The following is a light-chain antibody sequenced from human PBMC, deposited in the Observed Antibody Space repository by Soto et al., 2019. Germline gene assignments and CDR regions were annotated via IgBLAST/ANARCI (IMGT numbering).Light chain of an antibody. CDR3: ASYTSSSTLV. CDR1: SNDVGGHDY. CDR2: DVR. V-gene: IGLV2-14*03. Sequence: QSALTQPASVSGSPGQSIIISCTGTSNDVGGHDYVSWYQQHPGKAPKLLIYDVRSRASGVSDRFSGSKSGHTASLTISGSRPEDEADYYCASYTSSSTLVVGTGTKVTVL. J-gene: IGLJ1*01.